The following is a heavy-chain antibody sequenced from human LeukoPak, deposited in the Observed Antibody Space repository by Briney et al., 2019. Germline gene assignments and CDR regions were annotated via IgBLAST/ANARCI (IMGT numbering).Heavy chain of an antibody. CDR2: ISSSSSYI. D-gene: IGHD2-15*01. Sequence: GSLRLSCAAFGFTFSSYSMNWVRQAPGKGLEWVSSISSSSSYIYYADSVKGRFTISRDNAKNSLYLQMNSLRAEDTAVYYCARDDQYCSGGSCRFDYWGQGTLVTVSS. CDR3: ARDDQYCSGGSCRFDY. J-gene: IGHJ4*02. CDR1: GFTFSSYS. V-gene: IGHV3-21*01.